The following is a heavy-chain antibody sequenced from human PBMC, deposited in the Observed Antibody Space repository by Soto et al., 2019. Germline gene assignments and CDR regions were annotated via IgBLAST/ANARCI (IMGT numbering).Heavy chain of an antibody. Sequence: QVQLQESGPGLVKPSETLSLSCTVSGGSISSYYWSWIRQPPGKGLEWIGYTYYSGSTNYTPSHKRLVTISVNTTNTAFALKPSSVTAADAAVYFSAGQGRWREVDIWGQGTMVTVSS. V-gene: IGHV4-59*08. CDR3: AGQGRWREVDI. CDR1: GGSISSYY. J-gene: IGHJ3*02. D-gene: IGHD3-10*01. CDR2: TYYSGST.